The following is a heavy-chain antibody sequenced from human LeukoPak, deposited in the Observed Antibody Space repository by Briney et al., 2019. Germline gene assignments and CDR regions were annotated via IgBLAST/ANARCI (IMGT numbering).Heavy chain of an antibody. Sequence: GGSLRLSCAAPGXTFSSFGMHWLRQAPGKGLEWVAFIWYDGSNKYYADSVKGRFTISRDNSKNTLYLQMNSLRAEDTAVYYCARDGTVTAGPFDPWGRGTLVTVSS. V-gene: IGHV3-33*01. CDR3: ARDGTVTAGPFDP. CDR1: GXTFSSFG. J-gene: IGHJ5*02. D-gene: IGHD4-11*01. CDR2: IWYDGSNK.